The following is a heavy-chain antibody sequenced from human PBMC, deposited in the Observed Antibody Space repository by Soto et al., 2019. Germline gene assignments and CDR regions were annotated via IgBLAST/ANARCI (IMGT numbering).Heavy chain of an antibody. CDR2: INHSGST. CDR3: ARGGRYLTGYYNGRYFDY. V-gene: IGHV4-34*01. D-gene: IGHD3-9*01. CDR1: GGSFSGYY. J-gene: IGHJ4*02. Sequence: SETLSLTCAVYGGSFSGYYWSWIRQPPGKGLEWIGEINHSGSTNYNPSLKSRVTISVDTSKNQFSLKLSSVTAADTAVYYCARGGRYLTGYYNGRYFDYWGQGTLVTVSS.